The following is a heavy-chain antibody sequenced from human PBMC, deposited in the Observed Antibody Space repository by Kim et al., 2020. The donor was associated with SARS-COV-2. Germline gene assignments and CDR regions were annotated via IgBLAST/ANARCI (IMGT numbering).Heavy chain of an antibody. J-gene: IGHJ3*02. CDR1: GFTFDDYA. D-gene: IGHD2-21*02. V-gene: IGHV3-9*01. Sequence: GGSLRLSCAASGFTFDDYAMHWVRQAPGKGLEWVSGISWNSGSIGYADSVKGRFTISRDNAKNSLYLQMNSLRAEDTTLYYCAKDMGPVVTPTGAFDIWG. CDR2: ISWNSGSI. CDR3: AKDMGPVVTPTGAFDI.